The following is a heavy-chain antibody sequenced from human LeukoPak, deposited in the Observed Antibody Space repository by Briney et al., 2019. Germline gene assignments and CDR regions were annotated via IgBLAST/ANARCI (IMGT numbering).Heavy chain of an antibody. D-gene: IGHD6-19*01. Sequence: SETLSLTCTVSGVSISSYYWSWLRQPSGEGLEWIGRISTNGNTNYNPSLKSRVTMSVDTSKNQFSLKLTSVTAADTAVYYCARGDLYSSGWCEMKSWFHPWGQGTLVTVSS. CDR3: ARGDLYSSGWCEMKSWFHP. CDR1: GVSISSYY. J-gene: IGHJ5*02. CDR2: ISTNGNT. V-gene: IGHV4-4*07.